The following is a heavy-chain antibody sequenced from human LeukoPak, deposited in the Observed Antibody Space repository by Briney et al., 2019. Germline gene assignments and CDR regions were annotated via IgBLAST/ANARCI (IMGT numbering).Heavy chain of an antibody. CDR1: GGSISSGGYS. D-gene: IGHD4-17*01. J-gene: IGHJ4*02. Sequence: PSQTLSLTCAVSGGSISSGGYSWSWIRQPPGKGLEWIGYIYHSGSTYYNPSLKSRVTISVDRSKNQFSLKLSSVTAADTAVYYCARVFRTVTLYYFDYWGQGTLVTVSS. CDR2: IYHSGST. CDR3: ARVFRTVTLYYFDY. V-gene: IGHV4-30-2*01.